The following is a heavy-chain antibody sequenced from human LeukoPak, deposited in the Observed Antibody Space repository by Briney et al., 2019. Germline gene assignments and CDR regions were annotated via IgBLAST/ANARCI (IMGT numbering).Heavy chain of an antibody. D-gene: IGHD3-9*01. CDR1: GYTFTNFG. Sequence: ASVKVSCKTSGYTFTNFGINWVRQAPGQGLEWMGWISTYNGNTNYAQKLQGRVTMTTDTSTSTAYMELRSLRSDDTAVYYCARDGGLLRYFDWPPLPKTADSNDAFDIWGQGTMVTVSS. J-gene: IGHJ3*02. CDR3: ARDGGLLRYFDWPPLPKTADSNDAFDI. CDR2: ISTYNGNT. V-gene: IGHV1-18*01.